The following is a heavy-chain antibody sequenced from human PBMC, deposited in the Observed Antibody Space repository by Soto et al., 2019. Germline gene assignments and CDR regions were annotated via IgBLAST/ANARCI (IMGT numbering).Heavy chain of an antibody. D-gene: IGHD4-17*01. V-gene: IGHV4-39*01. CDR2: FFIGGNT. Sequence: SETLSLTCTVSGGSIGSSTYYWGWMRQPPGNGLEWIASFFIGGNTYYNPSLKSRVTISVDTSKNQFSLKLSSVTAADTAVYYCARRYGDCFDYWGQGTLVT. CDR1: GGSIGSSTYY. J-gene: IGHJ4*02. CDR3: ARRYGDCFDY.